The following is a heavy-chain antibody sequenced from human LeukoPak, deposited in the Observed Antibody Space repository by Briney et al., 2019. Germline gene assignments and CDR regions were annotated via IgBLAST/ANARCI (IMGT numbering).Heavy chain of an antibody. J-gene: IGHJ5*02. Sequence: AASVKVSCKASGYTFTGYYMHWVRQAPGQGLEWMGWINPNSGGTNYAQKFQGRVTMTRDTSISTAYMELSRLRSDDTAVYYCARGRDYYGSGSYRHWFDPWGQGTLSPSPQ. CDR2: INPNSGGT. CDR1: GYTFTGYY. CDR3: ARGRDYYGSGSYRHWFDP. V-gene: IGHV1-2*02. D-gene: IGHD3-10*01.